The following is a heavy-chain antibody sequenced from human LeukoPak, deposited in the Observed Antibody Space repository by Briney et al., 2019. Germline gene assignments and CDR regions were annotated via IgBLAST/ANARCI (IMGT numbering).Heavy chain of an antibody. J-gene: IGHJ4*02. CDR1: GGSISSSNW. V-gene: IGHV4-4*02. CDR3: ARGLRCSSTSCPTGPPFDY. CDR2: IYHTGST. D-gene: IGHD2-2*01. Sequence: SGTLSLTCAVSGGSISSSNWWSWVRQPPGKGLEWIGEIYHTGSTTYNPSLKSRVTISVDRSKNQFSLKLSSVTAADTAVYYCARGLRCSSTSCPTGPPFDYWGQGTLVTVSS.